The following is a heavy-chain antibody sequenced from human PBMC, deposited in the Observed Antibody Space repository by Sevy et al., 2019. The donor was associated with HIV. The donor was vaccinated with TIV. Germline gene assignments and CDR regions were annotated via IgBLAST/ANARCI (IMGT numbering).Heavy chain of an antibody. D-gene: IGHD2-15*01. V-gene: IGHV3-30-3*01. Sequence: GGSLRLSCAASGFTFSSYAMHWVRQAPGEGLEWVAVISYDGSNKYYADSVKGRFTISRDNSKNTLYLQMNSLRAEDTAVYYCARDELDCSGGSCYSRYAYWYFDLWGRGTLVTVSS. CDR3: ARDELDCSGGSCYSRYAYWYFDL. CDR2: ISYDGSNK. J-gene: IGHJ2*01. CDR1: GFTFSSYA.